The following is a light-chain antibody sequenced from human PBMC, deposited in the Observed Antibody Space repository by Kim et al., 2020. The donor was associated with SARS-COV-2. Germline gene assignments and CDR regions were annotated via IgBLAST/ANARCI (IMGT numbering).Light chain of an antibody. J-gene: IGLJ2*01. CDR2: YDS. V-gene: IGLV3-21*04. Sequence: APGKTASITCGGNNIGSKSVHWYQRKPGRAPVLVIYYDSDRPSGIPERFSGSNSGNTATLTISRVEAGDEADYYCQVWDSSSDHVVFGGGTQLTVL. CDR1: NIGSKS. CDR3: QVWDSSSDHVV.